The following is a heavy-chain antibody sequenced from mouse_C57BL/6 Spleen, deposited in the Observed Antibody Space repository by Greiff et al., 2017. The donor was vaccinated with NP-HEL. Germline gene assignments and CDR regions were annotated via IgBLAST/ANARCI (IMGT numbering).Heavy chain of an antibody. V-gene: IGHV1-74*01. Sequence: VQLQQPGAELVKPGASVKVSCKASGYTFTSYWMHWVKQRPGQGLEWIGRIHPSDSDTNYNQKFKGKATLTVDKSSSTAYMQLCSLTSEDSAVYYCAFYYDYDAFAYWGQGTLVTVSA. D-gene: IGHD2-4*01. CDR2: IHPSDSDT. CDR3: AFYYDYDAFAY. CDR1: GYTFTSYW. J-gene: IGHJ3*01.